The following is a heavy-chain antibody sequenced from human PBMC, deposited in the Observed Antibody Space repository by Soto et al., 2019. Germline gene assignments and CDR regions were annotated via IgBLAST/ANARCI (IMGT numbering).Heavy chain of an antibody. CDR3: AKVMRPGGGRGSSDGDNWYFDL. CDR2: ISGSGGST. V-gene: IGHV3-23*01. J-gene: IGHJ2*01. D-gene: IGHD5-18*01. CDR1: GFTFSSYA. Sequence: EVQLLESGGGLVQPGCSLRLSCAASGFTFSSYAMSWVRQAPGKGLEWGSAISGSGGSTYYVASVKGRFTISRDNSKNTLYLQMNSLRAQDTAVYYGAKVMRPGGGRGSSDGDNWYFDLWGRGNLVTVSS.